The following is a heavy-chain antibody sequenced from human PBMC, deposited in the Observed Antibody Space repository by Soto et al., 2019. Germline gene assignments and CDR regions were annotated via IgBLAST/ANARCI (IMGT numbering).Heavy chain of an antibody. D-gene: IGHD2-2*01. CDR3: ARDQAVPVPHYYYGMDV. CDR2: ITSTSGYI. CDR1: EFISSNYK. J-gene: IGHJ6*02. Sequence: PGGSLRLSCTASEFISSNYKMNWVRQAPGRGLEWVASITSTSGYIYYANSVKGRFTISRDNAKNLLFLQMDSLRDEDTAVYFCARDQAVPVPHYYYGMDVWDQGTTVTVS. V-gene: IGHV3-21*01.